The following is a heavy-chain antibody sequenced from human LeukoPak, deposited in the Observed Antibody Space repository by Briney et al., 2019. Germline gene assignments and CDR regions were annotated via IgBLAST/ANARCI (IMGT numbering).Heavy chain of an antibody. D-gene: IGHD6-19*01. Sequence: GGSLRLSCAASGFTFSSYGMHWVRQAPGKGLEWVAFIRYDGSNKYYADSVKGRFTISRDNSKNTLYRQMNSLRAEDTAVYYCAKDQAVAGTLFDYWGQGTLVTVSS. V-gene: IGHV3-30*02. J-gene: IGHJ4*02. CDR1: GFTFSSYG. CDR3: AKDQAVAGTLFDY. CDR2: IRYDGSNK.